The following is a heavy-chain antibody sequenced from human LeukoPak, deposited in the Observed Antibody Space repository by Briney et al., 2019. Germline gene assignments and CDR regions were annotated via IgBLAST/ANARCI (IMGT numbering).Heavy chain of an antibody. J-gene: IGHJ2*01. D-gene: IGHD6-19*01. CDR3: AKGGLAVAFDL. V-gene: IGHV3-23*01. Sequence: SGGSLRLSCAASGFTFSSYAMNWVRQAPGKGLEWVSAMSGSDGSTYYADSVKGRFTISRDNSKNTLFLQMNSLRAEDTAVYYCAKGGLAVAFDLWGRGTLVTVSS. CDR1: GFTFSSYA. CDR2: MSGSDGST.